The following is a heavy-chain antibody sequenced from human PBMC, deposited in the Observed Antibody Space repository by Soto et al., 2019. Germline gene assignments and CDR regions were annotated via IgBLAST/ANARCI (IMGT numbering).Heavy chain of an antibody. CDR2: VSYSGRT. CDR1: GGSSNDYE. V-gene: IGHV4-59*03. CDR3: ARLQYTVVNASDV. Sequence: TLGLPGTVAGGSSNDYERNWTRHPPGKGLEWIGYVSYSGRTNYNPSLKSRVNMLVDKSKNQFSLNLTSVTAADTAVYYCARLQYTVVNASDVWGQGT. J-gene: IGHJ3*01. D-gene: IGHD4-17*01.